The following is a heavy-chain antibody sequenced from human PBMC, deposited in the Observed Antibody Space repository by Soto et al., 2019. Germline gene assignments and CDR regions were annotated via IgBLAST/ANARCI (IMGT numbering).Heavy chain of an antibody. CDR1: GFTFSSYA. CDR2: ISGSGGST. Sequence: GESLSPSSAASGFTFSSYAMSGLRQAPGPAREWVSAISGSGGSTYYADSVKGRFTISRDNSKNTLYLQMNSLRAEDTAVYYCAKDRGVIVVVVAAGPRGFDPWGQGT. V-gene: IGHV3-23*01. D-gene: IGHD2-15*01. J-gene: IGHJ5*02. CDR3: AKDRGVIVVVVAAGPRGFDP.